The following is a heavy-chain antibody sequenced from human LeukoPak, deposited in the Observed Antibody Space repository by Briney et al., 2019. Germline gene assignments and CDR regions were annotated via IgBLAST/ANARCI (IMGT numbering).Heavy chain of an antibody. V-gene: IGHV3-48*02. CDR1: GFTFSSYW. CDR3: VRGDQEASEPAFDY. Sequence: GGSLRLSCAASGFTFSSYWMSWVRQAPGKGLEWVSYISSGGSTIYYADSVRGRFTISRDTAKNSLYLEMNSLRDEDTAMYYCVRGDQEASEPAFDYWGQGTLVTVSS. J-gene: IGHJ4*02. CDR2: ISSGGSTI. D-gene: IGHD1-14*01.